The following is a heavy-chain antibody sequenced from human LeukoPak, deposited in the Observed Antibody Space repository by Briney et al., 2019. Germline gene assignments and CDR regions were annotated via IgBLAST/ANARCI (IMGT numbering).Heavy chain of an antibody. CDR3: ARGSFYYDSSGYLSPGVFFDY. CDR1: GGSISSYY. D-gene: IGHD3-22*01. V-gene: IGHV4-34*01. Sequence: SETLSLTCTVSGGSISSYYWNWIRQFPGKGLEWIGEINHSGSTNYKSSLKSRVTISVDTSKNQFSLKLNSVTAADTAVYYCARGSFYYDSSGYLSPGVFFDYWGQGALVTVSS. CDR2: INHSGST. J-gene: IGHJ4*02.